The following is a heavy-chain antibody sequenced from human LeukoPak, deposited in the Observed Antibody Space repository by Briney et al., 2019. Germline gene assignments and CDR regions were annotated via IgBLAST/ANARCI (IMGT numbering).Heavy chain of an antibody. Sequence: GGSLRLSCAASGFTVSSNYMSWVRQTPGKGLEWVSAISGSGGSTYYADSVKGQFTISRDNSKNTLYLQMNSLRAEDTAVYYCAKDRPADYWGQGTLVTVSS. D-gene: IGHD6-6*01. J-gene: IGHJ4*02. CDR2: ISGSGGST. CDR1: GFTVSSNY. V-gene: IGHV3-23*01. CDR3: AKDRPADY.